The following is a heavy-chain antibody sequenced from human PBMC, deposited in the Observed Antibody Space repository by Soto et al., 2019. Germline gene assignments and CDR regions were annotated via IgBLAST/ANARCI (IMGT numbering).Heavy chain of an antibody. Sequence: GRPMRLSNAAFEFTIREAWMIWVSKNQGKGLEWVGRFKSKTDGGTTYYADSVKGRFTISRDNSKNTLYLQMNSLRAEDTAVYYCAKYGAWQQLEFDYWGQGTLVTVSS. D-gene: IGHD6-13*01. CDR2: FKSKTDGGTT. J-gene: IGHJ4*02. CDR3: AKYGAWQQLEFDY. CDR1: EFTIREAW. V-gene: IGHV3-15*01.